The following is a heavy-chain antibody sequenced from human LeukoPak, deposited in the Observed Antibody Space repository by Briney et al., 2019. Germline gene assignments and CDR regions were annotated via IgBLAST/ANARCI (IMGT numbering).Heavy chain of an antibody. J-gene: IGHJ4*02. CDR2: INHSGST. CDR3: ASESIAAPKTPILDY. CDR1: GGSFSGYY. Sequence: SGTLSLTCAVYGGSFSGYYWSWIRQPPGKGLEWIGEINHSGSTNYNPSLKSRVTISVDTSKNQFSLKLSSVTAADTAVYYCASESIAAPKTPILDYWGQGTLVTVSS. V-gene: IGHV4-34*01. D-gene: IGHD6-6*01.